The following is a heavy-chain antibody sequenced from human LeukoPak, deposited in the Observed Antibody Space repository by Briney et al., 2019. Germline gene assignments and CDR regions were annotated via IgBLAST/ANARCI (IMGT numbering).Heavy chain of an antibody. V-gene: IGHV4-30-4*07. CDR1: GGSISSGGYS. CDR2: IYYSGST. CDR3: ARAGYSYGIDY. J-gene: IGHJ4*01. D-gene: IGHD5-18*01. Sequence: SETLSLTCAVSGGSISSGGYSWSWIRQPPGKGLEWIGYIYYSGSTYYNPSLKSRVTISVDTSKNQFSLKLSSVTAADTAVYYCARAGYSYGIDYWGQEPWSPSPQ.